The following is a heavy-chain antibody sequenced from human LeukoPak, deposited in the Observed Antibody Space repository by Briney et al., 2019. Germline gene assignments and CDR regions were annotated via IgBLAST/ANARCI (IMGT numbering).Heavy chain of an antibody. D-gene: IGHD3-22*01. CDR1: GASIRSYY. Sequence: SETLSLTCTVSGASIRSYYWSWIRQPPGKGLECIGYIYYTGSTNYNYNPSLKSRVTISVDTSKNQFSLKLSSVTAADTAVYYCARSYYYDSSGYYDYWGQGTLVTVSS. J-gene: IGHJ4*02. CDR3: ARSYYYDSSGYYDY. V-gene: IGHV4-59*08. CDR2: IYYTGSTNY.